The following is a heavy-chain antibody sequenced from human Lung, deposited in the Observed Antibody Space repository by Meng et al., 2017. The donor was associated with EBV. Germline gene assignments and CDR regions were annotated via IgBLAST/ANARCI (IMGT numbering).Heavy chain of an antibody. CDR1: GGSISSSRHY. CDR3: ARHDGGYGDYFDH. Sequence: HPQLQESGPGLVKPSKALSLTCTVSGGSISSSRHYGGWIRQPPGKGLEWIGSIYYSGSTYYNPSLRSRVTMSLDTSKNQFSLKLSSVTATDTAVYYCARHDGGYGDYFDHWGQGTLVTVSS. V-gene: IGHV4-39*01. J-gene: IGHJ4*02. D-gene: IGHD5-12*01. CDR2: IYYSGST.